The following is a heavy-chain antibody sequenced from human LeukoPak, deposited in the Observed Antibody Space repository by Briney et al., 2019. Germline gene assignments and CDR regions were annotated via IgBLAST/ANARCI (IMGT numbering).Heavy chain of an antibody. CDR3: ARKYSSSWYRPQYYFDY. CDR1: GGSFSGYY. J-gene: IGHJ4*02. Sequence: SETLSLTCAVYGGSFSGYYWSWIRQPPGKGLEWIGEINHSGSTNYNPSLKSRVTISVDTFKNQFSLKLSSVTAADTAVYYCARKYSSSWYRPQYYFDYWGQGTLVTVSS. CDR2: INHSGST. D-gene: IGHD6-13*01. V-gene: IGHV4-34*01.